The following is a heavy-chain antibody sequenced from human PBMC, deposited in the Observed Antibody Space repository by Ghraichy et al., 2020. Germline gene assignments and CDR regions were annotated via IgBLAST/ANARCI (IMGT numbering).Heavy chain of an antibody. CDR1: GFTFSSYW. Sequence: GESLNISCAASGFTFSSYWMYWVRQAPGKGLVWVSRINGDGTTTHYADSVKGRFTISRDNAKNMLYLQMNSLRAEDTAIYYCVRAFDYWGQGTLVTVSS. J-gene: IGHJ4*02. CDR2: INGDGTTT. CDR3: VRAFDY. V-gene: IGHV3-74*01.